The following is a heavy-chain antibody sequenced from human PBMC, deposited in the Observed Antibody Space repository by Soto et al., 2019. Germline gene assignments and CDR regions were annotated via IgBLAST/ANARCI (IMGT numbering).Heavy chain of an antibody. D-gene: IGHD1-1*01. J-gene: IGHJ6*03. CDR1: GFTFSSYA. V-gene: IGHV3-23*01. Sequence: EVQLLESGGGLVQPGGSLRLSCAASGFTFSSYAMSWVRQAPGKGLEWVSAISGSGGSTYYADSVKGRFTISRDNSKNPLYLQMNSLRAEDTAVYYCAKVPAYVGSGYYYYMDVWGKGTTVTVSS. CDR3: AKVPAYVGSGYYYYMDV. CDR2: ISGSGGST.